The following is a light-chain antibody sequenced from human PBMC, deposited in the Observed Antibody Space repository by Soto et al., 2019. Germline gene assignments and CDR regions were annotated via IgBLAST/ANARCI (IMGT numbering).Light chain of an antibody. CDR3: QQYNNWPPLT. Sequence: RVMTQSPATLSVSPGERATLSCRASQSVSSNLAWYQQKTGQAPRLLIYGASTRATGIPARFSGSGSGTEFTLTISSLQSEDFAVYYCQQYNNWPPLTFGGGTKVEIK. J-gene: IGKJ4*01. V-gene: IGKV3-15*01. CDR1: QSVSSN. CDR2: GAS.